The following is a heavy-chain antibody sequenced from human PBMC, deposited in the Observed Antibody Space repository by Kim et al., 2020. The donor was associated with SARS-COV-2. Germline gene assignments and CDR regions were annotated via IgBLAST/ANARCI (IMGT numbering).Heavy chain of an antibody. CDR1: GFTFSSYS. J-gene: IGHJ4*02. V-gene: IGHV3-21*01. CDR3: ARDSRPYDYYGSGSYLSPPRNSPDY. CDR2: ISSSSSYI. D-gene: IGHD3-10*01. Sequence: GGSLRLSCAASGFTFSSYSMNWVRQAPGKGLEWVSSISSSSSYIYYADSVKGRFTISRDNAKNSLYLQMNSLRAEDTAVYYCARDSRPYDYYGSGSYLSPPRNSPDYWGQGSLVTVSS.